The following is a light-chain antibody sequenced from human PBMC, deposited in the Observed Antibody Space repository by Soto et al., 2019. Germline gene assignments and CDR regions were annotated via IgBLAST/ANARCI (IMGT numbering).Light chain of an antibody. CDR3: AAWDDSLNAPV. J-gene: IGLJ1*01. V-gene: IGLV1-44*01. Sequence: QTVVTQPPSASGTPGQTVTISCSGRSSNIGSTSVNWYQQLPGTAPKLLLYTNDQRPSGVPDRFSGSKSGTSASLAISGLQSEDEADYYCAAWDDSLNAPVFGTGTKVTVL. CDR1: SSNIGSTS. CDR2: TND.